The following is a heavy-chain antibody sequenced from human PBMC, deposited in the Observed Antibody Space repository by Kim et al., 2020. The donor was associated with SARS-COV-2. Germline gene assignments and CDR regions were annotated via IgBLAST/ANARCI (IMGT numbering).Heavy chain of an antibody. CDR1: GFRFSGYG. V-gene: IGHV3-30*18. CDR2: ISNDGSSE. Sequence: GGSLRLSCAASGFRFSGYGMHWVRQAPGKGLEWVALISNDGSSENYEDSVKGRFTISRDNSKNMVYLQMNSLRAEDTAVYYCAKDCSCSWAFDFWGQGTLVTVSS. CDR3: AKDCSCSWAFDF. J-gene: IGHJ4*01. D-gene: IGHD6-13*01.